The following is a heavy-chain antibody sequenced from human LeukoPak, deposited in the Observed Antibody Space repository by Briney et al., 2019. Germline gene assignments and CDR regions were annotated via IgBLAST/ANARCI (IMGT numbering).Heavy chain of an antibody. CDR3: VRDHAYAFDI. J-gene: IGHJ3*02. CDR2: IRSRDGTV. Sequence: TGGSLRLSCVASGFTFSYYSMNWARQAPWKGPEWISYIRSRDGTVSYADSVKGRFTISTDTAKSSLFLQMNGLSADDTAVYYCVRDHAYAFDIWGQGTMVTVSS. CDR1: GFTFSYYS. V-gene: IGHV3-48*01.